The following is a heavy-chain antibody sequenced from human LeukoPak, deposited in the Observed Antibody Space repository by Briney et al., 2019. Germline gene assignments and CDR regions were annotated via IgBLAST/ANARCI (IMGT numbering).Heavy chain of an antibody. V-gene: IGHV3-20*04. CDR3: AKDTKYYYDSSGYWDAFDI. CDR1: GFTFDDYG. D-gene: IGHD3-22*01. Sequence: PGGSLRLSCAASGFTFDDYGMSWVRQAPGKGLEWVSGINWNGGSTGYADSVKGRFTISRDNAKNSLYLQMNSLRAEDTALYYCAKDTKYYYDSSGYWDAFDIWGQGTMVTVSS. J-gene: IGHJ3*02. CDR2: INWNGGST.